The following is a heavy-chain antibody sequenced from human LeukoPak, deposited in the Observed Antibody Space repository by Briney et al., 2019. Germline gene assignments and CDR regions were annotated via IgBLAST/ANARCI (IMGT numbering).Heavy chain of an antibody. J-gene: IGHJ6*02. CDR3: AREYSSSWYASYYYYGMDV. CDR1: GFTFSSYA. V-gene: IGHV3-30*04. Sequence: GGSLRLSCAASGFTFSSYAMHWVRQAPGKGPEWVAVISYDGSNKYYADSVKGRFTISRDNSKNTLYLQMNSLRAEDTAVYYCAREYSSSWYASYYYYGMDVWGQGTTVTVSS. D-gene: IGHD6-13*01. CDR2: ISYDGSNK.